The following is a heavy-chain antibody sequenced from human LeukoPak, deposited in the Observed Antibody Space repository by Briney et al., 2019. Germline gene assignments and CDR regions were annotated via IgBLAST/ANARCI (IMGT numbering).Heavy chain of an antibody. CDR1: GFTFSSYA. D-gene: IGHD1-26*01. Sequence: PGGSLRLSCAASGFTFSSYAMRWVRQAPGKGLEYVSAISSNGGSTYYANSVKGRFTISRDNSKNTLYLQMGSLRAEDMAVYYCARRGSYYGDSMDYWGQGTLVTVSS. CDR2: ISSNGGST. CDR3: ARRGSYYGDSMDY. V-gene: IGHV3-64*01. J-gene: IGHJ4*02.